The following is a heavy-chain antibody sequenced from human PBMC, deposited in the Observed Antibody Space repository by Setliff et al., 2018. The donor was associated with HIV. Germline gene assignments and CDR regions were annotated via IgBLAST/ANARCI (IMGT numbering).Heavy chain of an antibody. CDR3: ARRPAGAVAGGYGMDV. J-gene: IGHJ6*02. D-gene: IGHD6-19*01. V-gene: IGHV3-21*04. CDR2: ISSSSSYT. Sequence: GGSLRLSCAASGFTFSSYSMNWVRQAPGKGLEWVSYISSSSSYTHYADSVKGRFTISRDNAKNSLYLQMNSLRAEDTAVYYCARRPAGAVAGGYGMDVWGQGTTVTVSS. CDR1: GFTFSSYS.